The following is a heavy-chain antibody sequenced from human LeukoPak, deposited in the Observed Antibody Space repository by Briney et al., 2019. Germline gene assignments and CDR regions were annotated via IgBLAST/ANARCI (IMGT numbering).Heavy chain of an antibody. V-gene: IGHV1-46*01. J-gene: IGHJ6*03. Sequence: ASVKISCKASGYIFTNYYMHWVRQAPGQGLEWLGIINPSGGSTTYAQKFQGRVTMTSDMSTNTAYMELSSLMSEDTAVYYCTRDPGQTNFYYYMDVWGKGTTVTVSS. CDR1: GYIFTNYY. D-gene: IGHD4-11*01. CDR3: TRDPGQTNFYYYMDV. CDR2: INPSGGST.